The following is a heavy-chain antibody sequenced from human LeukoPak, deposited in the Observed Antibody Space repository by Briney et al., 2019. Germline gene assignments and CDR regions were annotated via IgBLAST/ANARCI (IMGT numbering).Heavy chain of an antibody. D-gene: IGHD1-26*01. CDR1: GGSFSGYY. J-gene: IGHJ4*02. CDR2: INHSGST. Sequence: PSETLSLTCAVYGGSFSGYYWSWIRQPPGKGLEWIGEINHSGSTNYNPSLKSRVTISVDTSKYQFSLKLSSVTAADTAVYYCARHPLPDSGSYFEYYFDYWGQGTLVTVSS. CDR3: ARHPLPDSGSYFEYYFDY. V-gene: IGHV4-34*01.